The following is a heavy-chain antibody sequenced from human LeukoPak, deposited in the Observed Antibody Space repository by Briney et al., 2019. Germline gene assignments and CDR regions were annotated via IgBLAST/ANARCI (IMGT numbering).Heavy chain of an antibody. CDR2: IYYSGST. CDR3: ASGPGYSSSREFDY. Sequence: SETLSLTCTVSGGSISSSSYYWGWIRQPPGKGLEWIGSIYYSGSTYYNPSLKSRVTISVDTSKNQFSLKLSSVTAADTAVYYCASGPGYSSSREFDYWGQGTLVTVSS. D-gene: IGHD6-19*01. CDR1: GGSISSSSYY. J-gene: IGHJ4*02. V-gene: IGHV4-39*01.